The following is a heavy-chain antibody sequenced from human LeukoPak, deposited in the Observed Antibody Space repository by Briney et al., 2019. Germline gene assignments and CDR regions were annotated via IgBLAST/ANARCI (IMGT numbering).Heavy chain of an antibody. Sequence: SETLSLTCAVYGGSFSAYYWSWIRQPPGKGLEWIGEINHSGSTNYIPSLKSRITISVDTSKNQFSLKLSSVTAADTALYYCANTWIQLWRRGGWFDPWGQGTLVTVSS. CDR2: INHSGST. J-gene: IGHJ5*02. CDR1: GGSFSAYY. V-gene: IGHV4-34*01. CDR3: ANTWIQLWRRGGWFDP. D-gene: IGHD5-18*01.